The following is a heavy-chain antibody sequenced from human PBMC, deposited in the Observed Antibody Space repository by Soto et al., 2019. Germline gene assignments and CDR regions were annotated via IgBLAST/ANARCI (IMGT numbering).Heavy chain of an antibody. CDR3: AKPYSSGYYYFFGY. D-gene: IGHD3-22*01. CDR2: TSGSGGST. V-gene: IGHV3-23*01. J-gene: IGHJ4*02. Sequence: PGGSQRLSCADSGFTFTSHAMRWVRQAPGKGLEWVSATSGSGGSTYYAASVKGRFTISRDNSKNTLYLQMNSLRAEDTAVYYCAKPYSSGYYYFFGYWGQGTLVTVSS. CDR1: GFTFTSHA.